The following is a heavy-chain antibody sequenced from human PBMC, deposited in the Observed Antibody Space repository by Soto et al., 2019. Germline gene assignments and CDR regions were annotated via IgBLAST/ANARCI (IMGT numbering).Heavy chain of an antibody. D-gene: IGHD5-12*01. Sequence: QVQLVQSGAEVKKPGSSVKVSCKASGGTFSSYTISWVRQAPGQGLEWMGRIIPILGIANYAQKFQGRVTITADKSTSTAYMELSSLRSEDTAVYYCASAPLVATVDAYYYYYYMDVWGKGTTVTVSS. CDR3: ASAPLVATVDAYYYYYYMDV. CDR1: GGTFSSYT. J-gene: IGHJ6*03. CDR2: IIPILGIA. V-gene: IGHV1-69*02.